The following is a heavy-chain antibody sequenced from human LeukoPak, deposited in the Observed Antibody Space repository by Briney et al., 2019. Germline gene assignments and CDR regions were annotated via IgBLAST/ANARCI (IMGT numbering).Heavy chain of an antibody. J-gene: IGHJ6*02. CDR2: ISYDGSNK. V-gene: IGHV3-30*03. D-gene: IGHD6-13*01. CDR3: ARDAAAAGTGLYYYYGMDV. Sequence: GGSLRLSCAASGFTFSSYGMHWVRQAPGKGLEWVAVISYDGSNKYYADSVKGRFTISRDNSKNTLYLQMNSLRAEDTAVYYCARDAAAAGTGLYYYYGMDVWGQGTTVTVSS. CDR1: GFTFSSYG.